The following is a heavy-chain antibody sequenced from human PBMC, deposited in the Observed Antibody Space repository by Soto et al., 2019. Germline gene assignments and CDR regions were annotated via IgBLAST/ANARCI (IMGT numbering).Heavy chain of an antibody. CDR1: GFTFSSYA. CDR3: AKLPYSSGPGWFAP. D-gene: IGHD6-19*01. J-gene: IGHJ5*02. CDR2: ISGSGGST. V-gene: IGHV3-23*01. Sequence: LRLSCAASGFTFSSYAMSWVRQAPGKGLEWVSAISGSGGSTYYADSVKGRFTISRDNSKNTLYLQMNSLRAEDTAVYYCAKLPYSSGPGWFAPWAREPWSPSPQ.